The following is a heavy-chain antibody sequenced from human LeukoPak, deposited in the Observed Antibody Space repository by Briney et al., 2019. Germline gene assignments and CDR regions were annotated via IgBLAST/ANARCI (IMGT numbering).Heavy chain of an antibody. J-gene: IGHJ4*02. CDR2: IYYGGST. V-gene: IGHV4-30-4*01. CDR1: GGSFSSGDYY. Sequence: SETLSLTCTVSGGSFSSGDYYWGWLRQPPGKGREWIGYIYYGGSTYYNPSLKSRVTISVDTSKNQFSLKLSSVTAADTAVYYCAINGYGSGSYYNRWGQGTLVTVSS. D-gene: IGHD3-10*01. CDR3: AINGYGSGSYYNR.